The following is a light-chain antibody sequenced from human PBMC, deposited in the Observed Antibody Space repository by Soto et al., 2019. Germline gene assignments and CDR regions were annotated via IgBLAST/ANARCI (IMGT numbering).Light chain of an antibody. Sequence: QSALTQPASVSGSPGQSITISCTGTSSDVGGYNYVSWYQQHPGKAPKLMIYAVSNRPSGVSNRFSGSKSGNTASLTISGLQAEDEADYYCNSYTSSSTLLYVFGTGTKVTVL. CDR1: SSDVGGYNY. CDR2: AVS. V-gene: IGLV2-14*01. J-gene: IGLJ1*01. CDR3: NSYTSSSTLLYV.